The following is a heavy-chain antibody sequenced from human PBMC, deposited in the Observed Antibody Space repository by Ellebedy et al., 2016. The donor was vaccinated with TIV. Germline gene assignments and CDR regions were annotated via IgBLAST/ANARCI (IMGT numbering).Heavy chain of an antibody. Sequence: GGSLRLXCAASGFIFTSYGMTWARQAPGKGLEFVSAISGTGATSDYADSVKGRFTVSKDRSKNSLNLQMNSLTTEDTALYYCARDGPDGPFLTQADYYGMDVWGQGTTVTVSS. J-gene: IGHJ6*02. D-gene: IGHD3-9*01. V-gene: IGHV3-23*01. CDR1: GFIFTSYG. CDR2: ISGTGATS. CDR3: ARDGPDGPFLTQADYYGMDV.